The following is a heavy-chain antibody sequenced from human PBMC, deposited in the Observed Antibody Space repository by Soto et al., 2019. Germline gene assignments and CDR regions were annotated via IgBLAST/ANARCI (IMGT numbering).Heavy chain of an antibody. Sequence: QVQLVQSGAEVKKPGSSVKVSCKASGGTFSSYAISWVRQAPGQGLEWMGGIIPIFGTANYAQKFQGRVTSTADESTSTAYMELSSLRSEDTAVYYCARGAGYCISTSCYADYYYYGMDVWGQGTTVTVSS. V-gene: IGHV1-69*12. CDR3: ARGAGYCISTSCYADYYYYGMDV. CDR2: IIPIFGTA. D-gene: IGHD2-2*01. CDR1: GGTFSSYA. J-gene: IGHJ6*02.